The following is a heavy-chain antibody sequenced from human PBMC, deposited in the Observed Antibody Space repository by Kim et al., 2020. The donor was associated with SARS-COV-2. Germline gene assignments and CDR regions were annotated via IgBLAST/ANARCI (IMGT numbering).Heavy chain of an antibody. CDR1: GFTFSGSA. CDR3: TRPGYCSGGSCPAYYYYYGMDV. CDR2: IRSKANSYAT. J-gene: IGHJ6*02. D-gene: IGHD2-15*01. V-gene: IGHV3-73*01. Sequence: GGSLRLSCAASGFTFSGSAMHWVRQASGKGLEWVGRIRSKANSYATAYAASVKGRFTISRDDSKNTAYLQMNSLKTEDTAVYYCTRPGYCSGGSCPAYYYYYGMDVWGQGTTVTVSS.